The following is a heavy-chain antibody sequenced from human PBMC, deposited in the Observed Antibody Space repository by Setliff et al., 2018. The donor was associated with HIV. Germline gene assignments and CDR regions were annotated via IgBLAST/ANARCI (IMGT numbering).Heavy chain of an antibody. CDR3: ARGAPTINDY. CDR2: IIPVLGLS. V-gene: IGHV1-69*10. Sequence: RASVKVSCKASGDTFSSYAISWVRQAPGQGLEWMGGIIPVLGLSYYAQNFQGRVTITADESTSTAFMELSSLRSEDTAVYYCARGAPTINDYWGQGTLVTVSS. D-gene: IGHD3-10*01. CDR1: GDTFSSYA. J-gene: IGHJ4*02.